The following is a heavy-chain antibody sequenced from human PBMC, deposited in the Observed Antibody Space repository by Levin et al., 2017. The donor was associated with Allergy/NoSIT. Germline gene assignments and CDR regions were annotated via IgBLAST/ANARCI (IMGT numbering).Heavy chain of an antibody. CDR3: AKGLMGEWQQLVPCAFDI. D-gene: IGHD6-13*01. Sequence: GESLKISCAASGFTFSSYGMHWVRQAPGKGLEWVAVISYDGSNKYYADSVKGRFTISRDNSKNTLYLQMNSLRAEDTAVYYCAKGLMGEWQQLVPCAFDIWGQGTMVTVSS. CDR1: GFTFSSYG. V-gene: IGHV3-30*18. CDR2: ISYDGSNK. J-gene: IGHJ3*02.